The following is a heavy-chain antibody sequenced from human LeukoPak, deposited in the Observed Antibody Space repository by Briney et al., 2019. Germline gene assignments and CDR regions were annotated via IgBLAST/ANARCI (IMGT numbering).Heavy chain of an antibody. V-gene: IGHV3-9*01. Sequence: GGSLRLSCAASGFTFDDYAMHWVRQAPGKGLEWVSGISWNSGSIGYADSVKGRFTISRDNAKNSLYLQMNSLRAEDTALYYCAKDKSSSWSDAFDIWGQGTMVTVSS. D-gene: IGHD6-13*01. CDR3: AKDKSSSWSDAFDI. CDR1: GFTFDDYA. J-gene: IGHJ3*02. CDR2: ISWNSGSI.